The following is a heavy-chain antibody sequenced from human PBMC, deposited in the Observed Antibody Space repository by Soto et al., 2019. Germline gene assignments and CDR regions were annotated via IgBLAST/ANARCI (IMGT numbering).Heavy chain of an antibody. Sequence: QLQLQESGSGLVKPSQTLSLTCAVSGGSISSGGYSWSWIRQPPGKGLEWIGYIYHSGSTYYNPSLKSRATISVDRSKNQFSRKLSSVTAADTAVYYCASSHAGAHITAAVHWGQGTLVTVSS. CDR1: GGSISSGGYS. CDR2: IYHSGST. CDR3: ASSHAGAHITAAVH. D-gene: IGHD6-13*01. V-gene: IGHV4-30-2*01. J-gene: IGHJ4*02.